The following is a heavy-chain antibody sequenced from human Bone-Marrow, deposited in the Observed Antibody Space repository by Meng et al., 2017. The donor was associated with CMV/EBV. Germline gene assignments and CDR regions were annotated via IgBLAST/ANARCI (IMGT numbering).Heavy chain of an antibody. Sequence: SETLSLTCTVSGGSISSSSYYWGWIRQPPGKGLEWIGSIYYSGSTRYKSSLKSRVTISMDMSENHFSLNLSFVTAADTAVYYCARAQGGFFADPWGLGTLVTVSS. V-gene: IGHV4-39*07. CDR3: ARAQGGFFADP. CDR1: GGSISSSSYY. J-gene: IGHJ5*02. D-gene: IGHD3-16*02. CDR2: IYYSGST.